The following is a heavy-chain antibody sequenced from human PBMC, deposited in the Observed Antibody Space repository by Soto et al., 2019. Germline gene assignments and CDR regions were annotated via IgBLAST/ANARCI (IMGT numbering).Heavy chain of an antibody. Sequence: QEHRLQSGAEVKKPGSSLKVSCKVSGGAFTDYGLNWVRHAPEQWLEWLGGIVTLHNTSNYSLKFLGRGEITADLSSSTVYVHMRGLTTDDTATYYCALRSHWNLLYCHGREVLGEGTPVILSA. CDR2: IVTLHNTS. J-gene: IGHJ6*01. V-gene: IGHV1-69*19. D-gene: IGHD1-1*01. CDR1: GGAFTDYG. CDR3: ALRSHWNLLYCHGREV.